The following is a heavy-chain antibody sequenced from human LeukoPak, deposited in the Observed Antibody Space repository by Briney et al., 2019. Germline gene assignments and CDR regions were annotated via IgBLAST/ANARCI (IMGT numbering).Heavy chain of an antibody. J-gene: IGHJ6*03. Sequence: PSETLSPTCTVSGYSISSGYYWGWIRQPPGKGLEWIGSIYHSGSTYYNPSLKSRVTISVDTSKNQFSLKLSSVTAADTAVYYCARITDYYYYYMDVWGKGTTVTVSS. CDR1: GYSISSGYY. D-gene: IGHD3-10*01. V-gene: IGHV4-38-2*02. CDR3: ARITDYYYYYMDV. CDR2: IYHSGST.